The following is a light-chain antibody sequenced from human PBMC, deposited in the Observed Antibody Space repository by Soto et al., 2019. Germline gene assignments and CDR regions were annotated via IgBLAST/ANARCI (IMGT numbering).Light chain of an antibody. CDR3: CSYAGNYFI. V-gene: IGLV2-11*01. CDR2: DVS. CDR1: SSDVGGYNY. Sequence: QSVLTQPPSVSGSPGQSVTISCTGTSSDVGGYNYVSWYQQHPGKAPKVMIYDVSGRRSGVPDRFSGSKSGNTASLTISGLLAEDEADYYCCSYAGNYFIFGGGTKLTVL. J-gene: IGLJ2*01.